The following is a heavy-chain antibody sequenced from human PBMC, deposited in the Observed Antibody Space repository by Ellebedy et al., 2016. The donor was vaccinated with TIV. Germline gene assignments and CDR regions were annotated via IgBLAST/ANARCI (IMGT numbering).Heavy chain of an antibody. CDR1: GFTFSAHH. D-gene: IGHD3-10*01. V-gene: IGHV3-72*01. CDR3: AGPARGPPGY. CDR2: IRNKARSYTT. Sequence: GGSLRLSCAATGFTFSAHHIDWVRQAPGKGLEWVGRIRNKARSYTTEYATSVKGRFNISTDESKNSLYLQMNGLRAEDTAVYYCAGPARGPPGYWGQGTLVTVSS. J-gene: IGHJ4*02.